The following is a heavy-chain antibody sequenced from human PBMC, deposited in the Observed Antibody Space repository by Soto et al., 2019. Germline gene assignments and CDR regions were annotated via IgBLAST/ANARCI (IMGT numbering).Heavy chain of an antibody. Sequence: QVQLVQSGAEVKKPGSSVKVSCKASGGTFSSYAISWVRQAPGQGLERMGGIIPIFGTANYAQKFQGRVTITADESTSTAYMELSSLRSEDTAVYYCARGSYDSSGYYHYYYYGMDVWGQGTTVTVSS. J-gene: IGHJ6*02. D-gene: IGHD3-22*01. CDR3: ARGSYDSSGYYHYYYYGMDV. CDR2: IIPIFGTA. CDR1: GGTFSSYA. V-gene: IGHV1-69*01.